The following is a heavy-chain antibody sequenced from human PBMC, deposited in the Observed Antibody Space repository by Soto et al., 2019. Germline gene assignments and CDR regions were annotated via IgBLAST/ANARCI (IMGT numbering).Heavy chain of an antibody. CDR2: INPSGGST. Sequence: QVQLVQSGAEVKKPGASVKVSCKASGYTFTSYYMHWVRQAPGQGLEWMGIINPSGGSTSYAQKFQGGVTMTRDTSKSTVYMELSSLRSEETAVYYCARGTPSRYCSGGSCHYYYYYMDVWGKGTTVTVSS. CDR1: GYTFTSYY. D-gene: IGHD2-15*01. J-gene: IGHJ6*03. V-gene: IGHV1-46*03. CDR3: ARGTPSRYCSGGSCHYYYYYMDV.